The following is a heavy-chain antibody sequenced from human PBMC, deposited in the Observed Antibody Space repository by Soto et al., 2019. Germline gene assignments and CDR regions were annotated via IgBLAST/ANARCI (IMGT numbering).Heavy chain of an antibody. J-gene: IGHJ3*02. D-gene: IGHD6-13*01. CDR1: GGTFSSYA. V-gene: IGHV1-69*13. CDR3: ASGYSSSWSQIGAFDI. Sequence: SVKVSCKASGGTFSSYAISWVRQAPGQGLEWMGGIIPIFGTANYAQKFQGRVTITADESTSTAYMELSSLRSEDTAVYYCASGYSSSWSQIGAFDIWGQGXMVTV. CDR2: IIPIFGTA.